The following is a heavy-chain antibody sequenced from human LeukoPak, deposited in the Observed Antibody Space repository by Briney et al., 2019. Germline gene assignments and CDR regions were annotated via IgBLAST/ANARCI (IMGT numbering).Heavy chain of an antibody. CDR1: GYAIISGGFS. J-gene: IGHJ5*02. D-gene: IGHD5-18*01. CDR2: IYDRGPA. Sequence: SQTLSLTCTVSGYAIISGGFSWNWIRQPPGKGLEWIGCIYDRGPAHYNPSLKSRFTISVDRPKNQFFLNVTSLTAADTAVYYCARSRQASGLYSSWGQGTLVVVSS. CDR3: ARSRQASGLYSS. V-gene: IGHV4-30-2*01.